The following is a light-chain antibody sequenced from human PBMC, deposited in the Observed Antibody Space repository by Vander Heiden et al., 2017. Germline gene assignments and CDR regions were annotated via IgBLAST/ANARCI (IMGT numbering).Light chain of an antibody. V-gene: IGLV3-1*01. CDR1: KLGDKY. Sequence: SSELTQPPSVSVSPGQTASITCSGDKLGDKYACWYQQKPGQSPVLVIYQDSKRPSGIPERFSGSNSGNTATLTISGTQAMDEADYYCQAWDSNNVVFGGGTKVTVL. CDR3: QAWDSNNVV. J-gene: IGLJ2*01. CDR2: QDS.